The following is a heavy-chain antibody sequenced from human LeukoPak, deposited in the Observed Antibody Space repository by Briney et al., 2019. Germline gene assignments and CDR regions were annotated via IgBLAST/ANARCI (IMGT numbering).Heavy chain of an antibody. CDR2: IYTSGST. CDR1: GGPISSYY. J-gene: IGHJ5*02. Sequence: KASETLSLTCTVSGGPISSYYWSWIRQPPAKGLEWIGYIYTSGSTNYNPSLKSRVTISVDTSKNQFSLKLSSVTAADTAVYYCARHSDWRKRFDPWGQGTLVTVSS. V-gene: IGHV4-4*09. D-gene: IGHD3-9*01. CDR3: ARHSDWRKRFDP.